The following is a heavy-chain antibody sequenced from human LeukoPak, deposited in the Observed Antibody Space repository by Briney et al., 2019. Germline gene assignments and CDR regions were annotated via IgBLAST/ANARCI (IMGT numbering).Heavy chain of an antibody. CDR2: IRSKANNYAT. D-gene: IGHD6-19*01. J-gene: IGHJ3*02. CDR1: GFAFSDSD. V-gene: IGHV3-73*01. CDR3: TRRAWGSGWGAFDI. Sequence: GGSLRLSCAASGFAFSDSDMYWVRQAPGKGLEWVGRIRSKANNYATAYAVSVKGRFTISRDDSKDTAHLQMNRLKTEDTAVYYCTRRAWGSGWGAFDIWGQGTMVTVPS.